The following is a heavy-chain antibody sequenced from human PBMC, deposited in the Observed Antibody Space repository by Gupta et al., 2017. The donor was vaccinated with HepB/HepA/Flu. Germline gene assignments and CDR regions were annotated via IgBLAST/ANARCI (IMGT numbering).Heavy chain of an antibody. J-gene: IGHJ2*01. Sequence: EVQLLESGGGLEQPGGSLRLSCAASGFTFSSYAMTWVRQAPGKGLEWVSTIISSGDSIYYTDSGKGRFTISRDKSKNTLYLQMNSLRAEDTAIYYCAKGRGKDSRNWFFDLWGRGTLVTVSS. CDR2: IISSGDSI. CDR1: GFTFSSYA. D-gene: IGHD1-26*01. CDR3: AKGRGKDSRNWFFDL. V-gene: IGHV3-23*01.